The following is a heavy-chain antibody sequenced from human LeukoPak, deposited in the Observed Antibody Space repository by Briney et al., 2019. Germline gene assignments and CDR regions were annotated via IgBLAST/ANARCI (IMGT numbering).Heavy chain of an antibody. D-gene: IGHD6-13*01. CDR1: GGSISSSSYY. J-gene: IGHJ3*02. CDR3: ARLSSWNAFDI. V-gene: IGHV4-39*07. CDR2: IYYSGST. Sequence: SETLSLTCTVSGGSISSSSYYWGWIRQPPGKGLEWIGSIYYSGSTYYNPSLKSRVTISVDTSKNQFSLKLSSVTAADTAVYYCARLSSWNAFDIWGQGAMVIVSS.